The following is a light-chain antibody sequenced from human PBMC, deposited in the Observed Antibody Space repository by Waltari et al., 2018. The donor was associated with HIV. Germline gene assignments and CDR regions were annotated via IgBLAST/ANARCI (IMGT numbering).Light chain of an antibody. V-gene: IGLV3-1*01. CDR1: DKF. CDR3: QAWDADHAV. J-gene: IGLJ2*01. Sequence: DKFPCWYQKKPGQPPVLLVYQGSRRPSGIPARFSASKSANTATLTVRGAQPLDEAEYFCQAWDADHAVFGGGTTLTVL. CDR2: QGS.